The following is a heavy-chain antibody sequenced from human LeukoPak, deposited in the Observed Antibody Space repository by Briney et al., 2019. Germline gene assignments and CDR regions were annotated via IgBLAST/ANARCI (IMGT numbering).Heavy chain of an antibody. V-gene: IGHV4-34*01. J-gene: IGHJ4*02. CDR3: ARGVAISTADY. Sequence: PSETLSLTCAVYGGSFSGYYWSWIRQRPGKGLEWIGEINHSGSTNYNPSLKSRVTISVDTSKNQFSLKLSSVTAADTAVYYCARGVAISTADYWGQGTLVTVSS. D-gene: IGHD1-26*01. CDR1: GGSFSGYY. CDR2: INHSGST.